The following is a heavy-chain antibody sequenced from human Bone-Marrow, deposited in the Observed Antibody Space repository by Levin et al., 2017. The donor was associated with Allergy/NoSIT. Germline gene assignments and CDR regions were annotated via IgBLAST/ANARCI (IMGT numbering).Heavy chain of an antibody. Sequence: PSETLSLTCTVSGGSISSSSYYWGWIRQPPGKGLEWIGSIYYSGSTYYNPSLKSRVTISVDTSKNQFSLKLSSVTAADTAVYYCARRPAYNIFDYWGQGTLVTVSS. CDR1: GGSISSSSYY. CDR2: IYYSGST. CDR3: ARRPAYNIFDY. V-gene: IGHV4-39*01. J-gene: IGHJ4*02. D-gene: IGHD1-1*01.